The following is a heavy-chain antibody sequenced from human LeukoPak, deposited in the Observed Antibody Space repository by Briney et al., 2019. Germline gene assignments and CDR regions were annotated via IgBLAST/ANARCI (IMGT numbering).Heavy chain of an antibody. CDR2: IYYSGST. CDR3: ARHWAETTGPYAFDC. Sequence: PSETLSLTCIVSGASISSYYWSWIRQPPGKGLEWIGYIYYSGSTNYNPSLKSRVTISVDTSKNHFSLKLTSVTAADTAVYYCARHWAETTGPYAFDCWGKGTMVTVSS. J-gene: IGHJ3*01. D-gene: IGHD1-14*01. CDR1: GASISSYY. V-gene: IGHV4-59*01.